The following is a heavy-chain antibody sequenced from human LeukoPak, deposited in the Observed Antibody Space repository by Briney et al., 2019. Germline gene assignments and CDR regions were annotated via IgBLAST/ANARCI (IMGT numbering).Heavy chain of an antibody. CDR2: ISGSGGST. CDR1: GFTFSSYA. V-gene: IGHV3-23*01. J-gene: IGHJ3*02. Sequence: EGSLRLSCAASGFTFSSYAMSWVRQAPGKGLEWVSAISGSGGSTYYADSVKGRFTISRDNSKNTLYLQMNSLRAEDTAVYYCSIAPEQYYGDPDAFDIWGQGTMVTVSS. D-gene: IGHD4-17*01. CDR3: SIAPEQYYGDPDAFDI.